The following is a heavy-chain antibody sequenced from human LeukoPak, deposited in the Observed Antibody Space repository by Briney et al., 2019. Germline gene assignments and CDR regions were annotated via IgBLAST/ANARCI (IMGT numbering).Heavy chain of an antibody. J-gene: IGHJ6*02. D-gene: IGHD3-9*01. Sequence: GGSLRLSCAASGSTFSSYGMHWVRQAPGKGLEWVAVISYDGSNKYYADSVKGRFTISRDNSKNTLYLQMNSLRAEDTAVYYCAKGGTIFSPYGMDVWGQGTTVTVSS. CDR3: AKGGTIFSPYGMDV. V-gene: IGHV3-30*18. CDR2: ISYDGSNK. CDR1: GSTFSSYG.